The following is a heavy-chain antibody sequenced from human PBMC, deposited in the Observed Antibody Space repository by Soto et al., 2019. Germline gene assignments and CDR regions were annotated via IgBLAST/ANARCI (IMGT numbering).Heavy chain of an antibody. D-gene: IGHD6-6*01. CDR3: ARDSSSTPDY. CDR1: GFTFSSYS. J-gene: IGHJ4*02. Sequence: EVQLVESGGGLVKPGGSLRLSCAASGFTFSSYSMNWVRQAPGKGLEWVSSISSSSSYIYYADSVKGRFTISRDNAKNSLYLQMNSLRTEDTAVYYCARDSSSTPDYWGQGTLVTVSS. CDR2: ISSSSSYI. V-gene: IGHV3-21*01.